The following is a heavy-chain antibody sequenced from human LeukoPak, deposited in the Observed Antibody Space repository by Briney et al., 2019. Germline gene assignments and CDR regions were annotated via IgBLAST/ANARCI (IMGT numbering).Heavy chain of an antibody. CDR3: AKDEGSGWYYFDC. Sequence: PGGSLRLSCGASGFTFSSHAMSWVRQAPGKGLEWVSGISGSGGSTYYADSVKGRFTISRDISKNTLYLQMNSLRAEDTAVYYCAKDEGSGWYYFDCWGQGSPVTVSS. D-gene: IGHD6-19*01. CDR1: GFTFSSHA. CDR2: ISGSGGST. J-gene: IGHJ4*02. V-gene: IGHV3-23*01.